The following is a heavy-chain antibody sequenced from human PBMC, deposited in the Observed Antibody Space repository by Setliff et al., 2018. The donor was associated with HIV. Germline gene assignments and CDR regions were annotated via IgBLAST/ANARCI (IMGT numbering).Heavy chain of an antibody. D-gene: IGHD3-10*01. J-gene: IGHJ4*02. CDR1: GYTFTSYG. CDR3: AREPAGSGSGSFGF. Sequence: GASVMVSCKASGYTFTSYGISWVRQASGQGLEWMGWISAYNGNTDYAQELQGRITLTTDTSTSTAYMELRSLRSDDTAVYYCAREPAGSGSGSFGFWGQGTLVTVSS. CDR2: ISAYNGNT. V-gene: IGHV1-18*01.